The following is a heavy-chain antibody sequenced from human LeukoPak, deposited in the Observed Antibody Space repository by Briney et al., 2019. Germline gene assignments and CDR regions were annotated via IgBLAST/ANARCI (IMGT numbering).Heavy chain of an antibody. V-gene: IGHV3-33*01. D-gene: IGHD4-17*01. CDR1: GLTFSTYG. J-gene: IGHJ4*02. CDR3: ARVAYGDRY. Sequence: GGSLRLSCVVSGLTFSTYGMHWVRQAPGKGLEWVSLIWYDGSNKYYADSVKGRFTISRDNSKNTLYLQMNSLRVDDTAVYYCARVAYGDRYWGQGTLVTVSS. CDR2: IWYDGSNK.